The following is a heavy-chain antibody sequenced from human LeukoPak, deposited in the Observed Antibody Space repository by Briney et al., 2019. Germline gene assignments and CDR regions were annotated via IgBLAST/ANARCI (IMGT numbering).Heavy chain of an antibody. J-gene: IGHJ3*02. Sequence: SSETLSLTCTVSGGPISSYYWSWIRQPAGKGLEWIGRIYTSGSTNYNPSLKSRVTMSVDTSKNQFSLKLSSVTAADTAVYYCAHLRLPRENDAFDIWGQGTMVTVSS. CDR1: GGPISSYY. V-gene: IGHV4-4*07. CDR2: IYTSGST. CDR3: AHLRLPRENDAFDI. D-gene: IGHD1-26*01.